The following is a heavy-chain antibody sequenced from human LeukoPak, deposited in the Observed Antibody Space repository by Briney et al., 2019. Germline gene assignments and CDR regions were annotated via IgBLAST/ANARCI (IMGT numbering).Heavy chain of an antibody. CDR1: GYTFIRNG. CDR3: ARVVGLTGYSSSWYSGYYYYMDV. CDR2: ISPYNENR. Sequence: GASVKVSCKASGYTFIRNGISWVRQAPGQGLEWMGWISPYNENRKYLQKLQGRVTLSTDTSTSTAYMELRSLTSDDTAVYYCARVVGLTGYSSSWYSGYYYYMDVWGKGTTVTVSS. J-gene: IGHJ6*03. D-gene: IGHD6-13*01. V-gene: IGHV1-18*01.